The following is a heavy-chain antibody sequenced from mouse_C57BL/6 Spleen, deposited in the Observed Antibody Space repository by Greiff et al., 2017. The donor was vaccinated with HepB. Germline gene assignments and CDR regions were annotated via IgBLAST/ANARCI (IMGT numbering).Heavy chain of an antibody. Sequence: QVQLKESGPELVKPGASVKLSCKASGYTFTSYDINWVKQRPGQGLEWIGWIYPRDGSTKYNEKFKGKATLTVDTSSSTAYMELHSLTSEDSAVYICTANYGNPYYAMDYWGQGTSVTVSS. D-gene: IGHD2-1*01. CDR3: TANYGNPYYAMDY. J-gene: IGHJ4*01. V-gene: IGHV1-85*01. CDR1: GYTFTSYD. CDR2: IYPRDGST.